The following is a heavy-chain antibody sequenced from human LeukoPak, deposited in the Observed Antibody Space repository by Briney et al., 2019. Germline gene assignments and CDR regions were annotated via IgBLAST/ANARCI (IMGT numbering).Heavy chain of an antibody. CDR3: AKDRVHYDSSGYGYGMDV. Sequence: PEGSLRLSCAVSGFTFSSYAMSWVRQAPGKGLEWVSAVSGSGGSTYYADSVKGRFTISRDNSKNTLYLQMNSLRAEDTAVYYCAKDRVHYDSSGYGYGMDVWGQGTTVTVSS. J-gene: IGHJ6*02. CDR1: GFTFSSYA. D-gene: IGHD3-22*01. CDR2: VSGSGGST. V-gene: IGHV3-23*01.